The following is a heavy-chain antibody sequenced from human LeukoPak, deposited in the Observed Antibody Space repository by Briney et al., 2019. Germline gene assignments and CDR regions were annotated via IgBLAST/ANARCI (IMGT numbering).Heavy chain of an antibody. J-gene: IGHJ4*02. CDR3: ARDFPGGSTDY. CDR1: GYTFTSHY. CDR2: INPSGGST. V-gene: IGHV1-46*01. D-gene: IGHD2-15*01. Sequence: ASVKVSCKASGYTFTSHYMHWVRQAPGQGLECMGIINPSGGSTSYAQKFQGRVTMTRDMSTSTVYMELSSLRSEDTAVYYCARDFPGGSTDYWGQGTLVTVSS.